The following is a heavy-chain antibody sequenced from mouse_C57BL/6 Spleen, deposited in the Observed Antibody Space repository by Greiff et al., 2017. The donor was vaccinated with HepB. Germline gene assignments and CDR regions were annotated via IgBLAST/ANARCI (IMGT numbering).Heavy chain of an antibody. D-gene: IGHD1-1*01. V-gene: IGHV1-82*01. CDR1: GYAFSSSW. J-gene: IGHJ2*01. CDR3: ARDYGSSDY. Sequence: QVQLKESGPELVKPGASVKISCKASGYAFSSSWMNWVKQRPGKGLEWIGRIYPGDGDTNYNGKFKGKATRTADKSSSTAYMQLSSLTSEDSAVYFCARDYGSSDYWGQGTTLTVSS. CDR2: IYPGDGDT.